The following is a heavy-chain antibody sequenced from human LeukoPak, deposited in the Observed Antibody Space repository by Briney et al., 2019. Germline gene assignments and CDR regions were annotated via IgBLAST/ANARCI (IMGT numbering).Heavy chain of an antibody. CDR1: GGSISSYY. CDR3: AREYVDTAMGGIFDP. Sequence: PSETLSLTCTVSGGSISSYYWSWIRQPPGKGLEWIGYIYYSGSTNYNPSLKSRVTISVDTSKNQFSLKLSSVTAADTAVYYCAREYVDTAMGGIFDPWGQGTLVTVSS. CDR2: IYYSGST. J-gene: IGHJ5*02. V-gene: IGHV4-59*01. D-gene: IGHD5-18*01.